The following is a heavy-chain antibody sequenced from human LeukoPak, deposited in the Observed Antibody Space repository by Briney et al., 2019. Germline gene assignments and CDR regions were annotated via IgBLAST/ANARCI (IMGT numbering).Heavy chain of an antibody. J-gene: IGHJ4*02. D-gene: IGHD3-10*01. CDR3: AKDHLWFGEELDY. Sequence: PGGSLRLSCAASGFTFSNYWMTWVRQAPGMGLEWVANVKQDGSETYYMDSLRGRFTISRDNAKNSLYLQMNSLRAEDTAVYYCAKDHLWFGEELDYWGQGTLVTVSS. V-gene: IGHV3-7*01. CDR1: GFTFSNYW. CDR2: VKQDGSET.